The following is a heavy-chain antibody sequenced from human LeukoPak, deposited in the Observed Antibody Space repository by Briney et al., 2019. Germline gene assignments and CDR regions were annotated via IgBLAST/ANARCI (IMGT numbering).Heavy chain of an antibody. V-gene: IGHV3-23*01. J-gene: IGHJ4*02. Sequence: GGSLRLSCAASGFTFSSYAMSWVRQAPGKGLEWVSAISSSGGSTFYADSVKGRFTISRDNSKNTLYLQMHSLRVEDTAVYYCAREGFYGPGSCYRRGFDYWGQGTLVTVSS. CDR3: AREGFYGPGSCYRRGFDY. D-gene: IGHD3-10*01. CDR1: GFTFSSYA. CDR2: ISSSGGST.